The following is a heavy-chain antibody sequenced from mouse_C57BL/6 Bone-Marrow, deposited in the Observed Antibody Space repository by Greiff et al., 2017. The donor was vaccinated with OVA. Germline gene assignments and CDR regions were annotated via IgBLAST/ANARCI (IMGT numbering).Heavy chain of an antibody. D-gene: IGHD1-1*01. Sequence: QVQLQQSGPGLVQPSQSLSITCTVSGFSLTSYGVHWVRQSPGKGLEWLGVIWRGGSTDYNAAFMSRLSITKDNSKSQVFFKMNSLQADDTAIYYCAKRDYYGSSYWYFDVWGTGTTVTVSS. CDR2: IWRGGST. J-gene: IGHJ1*03. CDR1: GFSLTSYG. V-gene: IGHV2-5*01. CDR3: AKRDYYGSSYWYFDV.